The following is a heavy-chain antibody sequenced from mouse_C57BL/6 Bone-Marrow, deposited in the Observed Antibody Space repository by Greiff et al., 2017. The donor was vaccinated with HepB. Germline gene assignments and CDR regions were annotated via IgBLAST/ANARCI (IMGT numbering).Heavy chain of an antibody. CDR2: ISSGGSYT. J-gene: IGHJ3*01. CDR3: ARQGLRGAY. Sequence: VQLKESGGDLVKPGGSLKLSCAASGFTFSSYGMSWVRQTPDKRLEWVATISSGGSYTYYPDSVKGRFTISRDNAKNTLYLQMSSLKSEDTAMYYCARQGLRGAYWGQGTLVTVSA. D-gene: IGHD2-4*01. CDR1: GFTFSSYG. V-gene: IGHV5-6*01.